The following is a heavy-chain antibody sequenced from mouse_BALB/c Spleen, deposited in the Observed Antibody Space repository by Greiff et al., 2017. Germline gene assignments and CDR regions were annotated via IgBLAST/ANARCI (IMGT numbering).Heavy chain of an antibody. CDR2: ISNGGGST. D-gene: IGHD2-14*01. CDR1: GFTFSSYT. CDR3: ARHGGYDGYFDY. V-gene: IGHV5-12-2*01. J-gene: IGHJ2*01. Sequence: EVQVVESGGGLVQPGGSLKLSCAASGFTFSSYTMSWVRQTPEKRLEWVAYISNGGGSTYYPDTVKGRFTISRDNAKNTLYLQMSSLKSEDTAMYYCARHGGYDGYFDYWGQGTTLTVSS.